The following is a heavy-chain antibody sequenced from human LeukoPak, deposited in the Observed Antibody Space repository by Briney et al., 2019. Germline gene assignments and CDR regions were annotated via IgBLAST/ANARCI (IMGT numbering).Heavy chain of an antibody. V-gene: IGHV4-34*01. CDR3: ARHSYVWGSYRDLDY. CDR1: GGSFSGYY. J-gene: IGHJ4*02. D-gene: IGHD3-16*02. CDR2: INHSGST. Sequence: SETLSLTCAVYGGSFSGYYWSWIRQPPGKGLEWIGEINHSGSTNYNPSLKSRVTISVDTSKNQFSLKLSSVTAADTAVYYCARHSYVWGSYRDLDYWGQGTLVTVSS.